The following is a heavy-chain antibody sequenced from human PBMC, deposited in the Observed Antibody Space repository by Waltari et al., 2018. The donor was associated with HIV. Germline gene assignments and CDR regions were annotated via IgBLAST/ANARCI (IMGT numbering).Heavy chain of an antibody. D-gene: IGHD4-17*01. Sequence: EVQLVESGGGLVQPGGYLKLSCAASGFSFSGSAMHCVRQASGKGLEWVGRIRGKPNSYATAYAESLKGRFTISRDDSKNTAYLQMNSLKTEDTAVYYCTKSVGDSARGWFDPWGQGTLVTVSS. CDR2: IRGKPNSYAT. CDR3: TKSVGDSARGWFDP. V-gene: IGHV3-73*01. CDR1: GFSFSGSA. J-gene: IGHJ5*02.